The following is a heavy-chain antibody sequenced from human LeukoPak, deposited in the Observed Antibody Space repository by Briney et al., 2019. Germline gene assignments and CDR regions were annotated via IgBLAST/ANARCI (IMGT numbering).Heavy chain of an antibody. CDR2: INPKNGGS. CDR1: GYTFTGYY. CDR3: ARDGKDSSGYYYPG. J-gene: IGHJ4*02. D-gene: IGHD3-22*01. V-gene: IGHV1-2*02. Sequence: ASVKVSCKASGYTFTGYYMHWVRQAPGQGLEWVGWINPKNGGSNYAQKFQGRVTMTRDRSISTAYMELSSLRSEDTAVYYCARDGKDSSGYYYPGWGQGTLVTVSS.